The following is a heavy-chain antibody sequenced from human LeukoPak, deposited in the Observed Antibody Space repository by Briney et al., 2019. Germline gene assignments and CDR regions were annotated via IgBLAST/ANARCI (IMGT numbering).Heavy chain of an antibody. J-gene: IGHJ4*02. V-gene: IGHV4-59*08. CDR1: GGSLSSYY. CDR2: IYYSGSS. Sequence: SETLSLTCTVSGGSLSSYYWSWIRQPPGKGLEWIGYIYYSGSSNYNPSLKSRATISGDTSNNQFSLKLSSVTAADTAVYYCASGDAGIARFDYWGQGTLVTVSS. D-gene: IGHD6-13*01. CDR3: ASGDAGIARFDY.